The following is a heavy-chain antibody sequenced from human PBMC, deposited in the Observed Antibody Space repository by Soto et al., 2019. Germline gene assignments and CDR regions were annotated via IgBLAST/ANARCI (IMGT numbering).Heavy chain of an antibody. CDR1: GGSISGNGNY. CDR3: ARHLWGFGVYYFDY. J-gene: IGHJ4*02. V-gene: IGHV4-39*01. D-gene: IGHD3-10*01. CDR2: MYYSVNT. Sequence: QLQLQESGPGLVKPSETLSLTCIVSGGSISGNGNYWGWIRQPPGKGLEWIGSMYYSVNTDHNPSLKSRVTMSVDTSKNQFSLKLNSVTAADTAIYYCARHLWGFGVYYFDYWGQGTLVTVSS.